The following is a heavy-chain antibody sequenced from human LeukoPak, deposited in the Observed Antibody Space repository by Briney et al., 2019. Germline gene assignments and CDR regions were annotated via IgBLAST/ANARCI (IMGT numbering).Heavy chain of an antibody. CDR1: GFTFSSYA. CDR2: ISGSGGST. J-gene: IGHJ6*03. CDR3: AKGGVVVPAAIPYYYYMDV. Sequence: GGSLRLSCAASGFTFSSYAMSWVRQAPGKGLEWVSAISGSGGSTYYADSVKGRFTISRDNSKNTLYLQMNSLRAEDTAVYYCAKGGVVVPAAIPYYYYMDVWGKGTTVTVSS. V-gene: IGHV3-23*01. D-gene: IGHD2-2*02.